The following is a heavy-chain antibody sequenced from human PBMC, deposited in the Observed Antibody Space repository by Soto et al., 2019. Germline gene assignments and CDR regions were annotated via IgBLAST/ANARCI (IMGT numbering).Heavy chain of an antibody. J-gene: IGHJ5*02. Sequence: PSETLSLTCTVSGGSISSSSYYWGWIRQPPGKGLEWIGSIYYSGSTYYNPSLKSRVTISVDTSKNQFSLKLSSVTAADTAVYYCARHASLRFLGEINWFDPWGQGTLVTVSS. CDR2: IYYSGST. V-gene: IGHV4-39*01. CDR1: GGSISSSSYY. CDR3: ARHASLRFLGEINWFDP. D-gene: IGHD3-3*01.